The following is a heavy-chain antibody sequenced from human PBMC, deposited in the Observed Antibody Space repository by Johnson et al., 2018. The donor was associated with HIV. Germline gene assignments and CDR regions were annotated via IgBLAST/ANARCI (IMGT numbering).Heavy chain of an antibody. J-gene: IGHJ3*02. CDR2: IKQGGSEK. CDR1: GFTFSSYW. Sequence: MLLVESGGGVVQPGGSLRLSCAASGFTFSSYWMSWVRQAPGKGLEWVAYIKQGGSEKSFVDSLKGRFIISRDNAKNSLYLQMNSLRAEDTAVYYCATLNGHAFDIWGQGTMVTVSS. V-gene: IGHV3-7*05. CDR3: ATLNGHAFDI.